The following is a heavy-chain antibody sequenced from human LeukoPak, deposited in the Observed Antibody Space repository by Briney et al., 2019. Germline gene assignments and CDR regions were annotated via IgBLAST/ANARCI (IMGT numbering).Heavy chain of an antibody. J-gene: IGHJ4*02. CDR2: IYTSGNT. D-gene: IGHD2-21*01. Sequence: GGSLRLSCAASGFTFSSYAMSWVRLAPGKGLEWVSVIYTSGNTYYADSVRGRFTISRDKSKNTVFLQMTSLRAEDTAVYYCARFPTSDYYYFDYWGQGTLITVSS. V-gene: IGHV3-66*01. CDR3: ARFPTSDYYYFDY. CDR1: GFTFSSYA.